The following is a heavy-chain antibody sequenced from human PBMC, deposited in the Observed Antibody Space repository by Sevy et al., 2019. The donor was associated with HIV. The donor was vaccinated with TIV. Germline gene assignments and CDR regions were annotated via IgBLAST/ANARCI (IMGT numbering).Heavy chain of an antibody. J-gene: IGHJ4*02. D-gene: IGHD6-13*01. CDR3: ARDSIAAAGGIDY. V-gene: IGHV4-61*01. CDR1: GASVSSGSYY. Sequence: SETLSLTCTVSGASVSSGSYYWSWIRQPPGKGLEWIGYIYYSGSTNYNPSLKSRVTISVDTSKNQFSLKLSSVTAADTAVYYCARDSIAAAGGIDYWGQGTLVTVSS. CDR2: IYYSGST.